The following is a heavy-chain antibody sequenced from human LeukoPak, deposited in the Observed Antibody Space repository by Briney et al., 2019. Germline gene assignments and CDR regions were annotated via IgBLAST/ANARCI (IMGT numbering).Heavy chain of an antibody. Sequence: GGSLRLSCAASGFTFSSYWMHWVRQAPGKGLVWVSRINSDGSITSYADSVKGRFTISRDNSKNTLYLQMNSLRAEDTAVYYCAKFGSRLRSYYYYMDVWGKGTTVTISS. CDR2: INSDGSIT. J-gene: IGHJ6*03. V-gene: IGHV3-74*01. CDR3: AKFGSRLRSYYYYMDV. CDR1: GFTFSSYW. D-gene: IGHD3-10*01.